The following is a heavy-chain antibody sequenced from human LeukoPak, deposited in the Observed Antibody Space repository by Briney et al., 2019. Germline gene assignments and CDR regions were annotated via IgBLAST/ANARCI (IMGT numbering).Heavy chain of an antibody. CDR3: ASHHGYTSTWPFDY. CDR2: ISGSTTYI. D-gene: IGHD6-13*01. J-gene: IGHJ4*02. CDR1: GFTFTNFE. Sequence: KPGGSLRLSCAASGFTFTNFEMNWVRQAPGKGLEWVSAISGSTTYIYYADSVKGRFTISRDNAKNSLYLQMNNLRTDDTAVYYCASHHGYTSTWPFDYWGQGTRVTVSS. V-gene: IGHV3-21*01.